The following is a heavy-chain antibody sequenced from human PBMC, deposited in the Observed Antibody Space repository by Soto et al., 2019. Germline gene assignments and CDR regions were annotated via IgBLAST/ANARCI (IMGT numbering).Heavy chain of an antibody. CDR2: IWYDGSNK. CDR3: ARDIRLMGAIRWCHYYDGMDV. CDR1: GFTFSSYG. V-gene: IGHV3-33*01. D-gene: IGHD1-26*01. Sequence: QVQLVESGGGVVQPGRSLRLSCAASGFTFSSYGMHWVRQAPGKGLEWVAVIWYDGSNKYYADSVKGRFTISRDNSKNSLYLQMNSLRAEDTAVYYCARDIRLMGAIRWCHYYDGMDVWGQGTTVTVSS. J-gene: IGHJ6*02.